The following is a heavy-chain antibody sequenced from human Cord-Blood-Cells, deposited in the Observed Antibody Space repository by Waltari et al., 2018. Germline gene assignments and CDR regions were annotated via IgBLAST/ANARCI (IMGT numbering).Heavy chain of an antibody. V-gene: IGHV1-46*01. Sequence: QVQLVQSGAEVKKPGASVKVSCKASGYTFTSSYMTWVRQAPGQGLEWMGISNPSGGSTSYAQKFQGRVTMTRDTSTSTVYMELSSLRSEDTAVYYCARERPQYSSSWYWFDPWGQGTLVTVSS. D-gene: IGHD6-13*01. CDR2: SNPSGGST. CDR1: GYTFTSSY. CDR3: ARERPQYSSSWYWFDP. J-gene: IGHJ5*02.